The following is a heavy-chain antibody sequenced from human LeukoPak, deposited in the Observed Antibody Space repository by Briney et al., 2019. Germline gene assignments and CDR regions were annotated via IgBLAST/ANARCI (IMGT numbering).Heavy chain of an antibody. CDR1: GGSVSSSGHF. D-gene: IGHD1-7*01. J-gene: IGHJ4*02. V-gene: IGHV4-61*08. CDR2: IYYSGST. Sequence: SETLSLTCTVSGGSVSSSGHFWSWIRQPPGKGLEWIGYIYYSGSTNYNPSLKSRVTISVDTSKNQFSLKLSSVTAADTAVYYCARGGNWNYGFNYWGQGTLVTVSS. CDR3: ARGGNWNYGFNY.